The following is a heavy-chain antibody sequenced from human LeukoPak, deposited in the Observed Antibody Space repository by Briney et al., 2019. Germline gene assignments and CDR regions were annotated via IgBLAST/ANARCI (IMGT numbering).Heavy chain of an antibody. J-gene: IGHJ4*02. CDR1: GFTFSSYA. D-gene: IGHD2-15*01. V-gene: IGHV3-23*01. CDR2: ISGSGGST. Sequence: PGGSLRLSCAASGFTFSSYAMSWVRQAPEKGLEWVSAISGSGGSTYYADSVKGRFTISRDNAKNSLYLQMNSLRDEDTAVYYCARVSDIVVVVAARGPFDYWGQGTLVTVSS. CDR3: ARVSDIVVVVAARGPFDY.